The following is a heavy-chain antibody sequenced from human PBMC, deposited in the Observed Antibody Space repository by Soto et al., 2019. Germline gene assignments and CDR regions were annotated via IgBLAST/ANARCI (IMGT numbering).Heavy chain of an antibody. CDR2: INPNSGGT. Sequence: GASVKVSCKASGYTFTGYYMHWVRQAPGQGLEWMGWINPNSGGTNYAQKFQGWVTMTRDTSISTAYMELSRLRSDDTAVYYCARCIDSIGGRASTWGRGAFDIWGQGTMVTVSS. CDR3: ARCIDSIGGRASTWGRGAFDI. CDR1: GYTFTGYY. V-gene: IGHV1-2*04. D-gene: IGHD1-26*01. J-gene: IGHJ3*02.